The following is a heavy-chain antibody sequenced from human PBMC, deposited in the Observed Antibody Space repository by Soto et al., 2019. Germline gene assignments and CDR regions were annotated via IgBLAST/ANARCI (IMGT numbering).Heavy chain of an antibody. CDR2: IYPGDSDT. Sequence: GESLKISCKGSGYTFTNYWIGWVRQMSGKGPEWMGIIYPGDSDTKYNPSFQGQVTISADKSITTTYLQWSSLKASDTAIYYCAASIFYYGMDVWGQGTTVTVSS. CDR3: AASIFYYGMDV. J-gene: IGHJ6*02. V-gene: IGHV5-51*01. CDR1: GYTFTNYW.